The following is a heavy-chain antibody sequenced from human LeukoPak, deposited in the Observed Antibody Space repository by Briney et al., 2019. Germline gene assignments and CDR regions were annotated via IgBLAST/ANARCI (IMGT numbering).Heavy chain of an antibody. J-gene: IGHJ3*02. V-gene: IGHV3-23*01. CDR1: GFTFNSYA. CDR2: ISSSSGDS. D-gene: IGHD5-24*01. CDR3: ARVAWPDAFDI. Sequence: PGGSLRLSCAASGFTFNSYAMGWVRQARGKGLGGVSTISSSSGDSYYADSVKGRLTVSRDNSKNTLYLQMNGLRAEDTAVYYCARVAWPDAFDIWGQGTMVTVS.